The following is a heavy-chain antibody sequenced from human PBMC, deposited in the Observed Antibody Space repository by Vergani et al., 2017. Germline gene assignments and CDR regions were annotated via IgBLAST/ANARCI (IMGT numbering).Heavy chain of an antibody. CDR3: ARGRNRVRCLEWSPTRAAAFDI. Sequence: QVQLQQWGAGLLKPSETLSLTCAVYGGSFSGYYWSWIRQPPGKGLEWIGEINHSGSTNYNPSLKSRVTISVDTSKNQFSLKLSSVTAADTAVYYCARGRNRVRCLEWSPTRAAAFDIWGQGTMVTVSS. CDR1: GGSFSGYY. J-gene: IGHJ3*02. CDR2: INHSGST. V-gene: IGHV4-34*01. D-gene: IGHD3-3*01.